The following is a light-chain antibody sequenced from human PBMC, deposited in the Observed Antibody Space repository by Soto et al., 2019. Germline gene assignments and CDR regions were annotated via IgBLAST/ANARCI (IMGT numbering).Light chain of an antibody. J-gene: IGLJ3*02. CDR1: SSDVGGYNY. V-gene: IGLV2-14*01. CDR2: DVS. Sequence: QSALTQPASVSGSPGQSITISCTGTSSDVGGYNYVSWYQQHPGKAPKLMIYDVSNRPSGVSNRFSGSKSGNTASLTISGLQAEDEADYYRSSYTGNSRVFGGGTKVTVL. CDR3: SSYTGNSRV.